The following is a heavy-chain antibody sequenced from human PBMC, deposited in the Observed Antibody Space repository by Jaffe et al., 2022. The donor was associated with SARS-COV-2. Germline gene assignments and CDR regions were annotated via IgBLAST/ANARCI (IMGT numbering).Heavy chain of an antibody. CDR1: GFTFTNYA. D-gene: IGHD3-10*01. CDR2: ISGSGSSR. J-gene: IGHJ4*02. CDR3: AKLGTWFGESLPDY. Sequence: EVQVLESGGGFVQPGGSLRLSCAASGFTFTNYAMSWARQAPGKGLEWVSGISGSGSSRYYADSVKGRFTISRDNSKNTLFLQMSSLGAEDTAVYYCAKLGTWFGESLPDYWGQGTRVIVSS. V-gene: IGHV3-23*01.